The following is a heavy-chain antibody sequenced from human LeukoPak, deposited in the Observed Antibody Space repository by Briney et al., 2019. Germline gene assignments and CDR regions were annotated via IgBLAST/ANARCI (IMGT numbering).Heavy chain of an antibody. J-gene: IGHJ5*02. D-gene: IGHD6-13*01. CDR3: ARLRWQQLSRNWFVP. Sequence: GGSLRLSCAASGFTFSSYWMSWVRQAPGKGLEWVANIKQDGSEKYYVDSVRGRFTISRDNAKNSLYLQMNSLRAEDTAVYYCARLRWQQLSRNWFVPWGQGTLVTVSS. CDR2: IKQDGSEK. V-gene: IGHV3-7*01. CDR1: GFTFSSYW.